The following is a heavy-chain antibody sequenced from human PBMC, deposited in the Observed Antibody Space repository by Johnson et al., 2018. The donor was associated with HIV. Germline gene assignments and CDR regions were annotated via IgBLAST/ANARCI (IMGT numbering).Heavy chain of an antibody. CDR3: AKDIYGYDAFDI. CDR1: GFTFSSYD. CDR2: ISWNSGSI. Sequence: VQLVESGGGLVQPGGSLRLSCAASGFTFSSYDMHWVRQATGKGLEWVSGISWNSGSIGYADSVKGRFTISRDNAKNSLYLQMNSLRAEDTAVYYCAKDIYGYDAFDIWGQGTMVTVSS. V-gene: IGHV3-9*01. J-gene: IGHJ3*02. D-gene: IGHD5-24*01.